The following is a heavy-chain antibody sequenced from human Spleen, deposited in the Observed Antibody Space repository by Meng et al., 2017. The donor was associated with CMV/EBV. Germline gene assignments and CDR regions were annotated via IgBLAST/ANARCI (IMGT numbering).Heavy chain of an antibody. Sequence: TRDGISWVRPAHGQGLEWMGWISAYNGNTNYAQKLQGRVTMTTDTSTSTAYMELRSLRSDDTAVYYCASGGRGTYYDFWSSYSYFDYWGQGTLVTVSS. CDR2: ISAYNGNT. V-gene: IGHV1-18*01. D-gene: IGHD3-3*01. CDR1: TRDG. J-gene: IGHJ4*02. CDR3: ASGGRGTYYDFWSSYSYFDY.